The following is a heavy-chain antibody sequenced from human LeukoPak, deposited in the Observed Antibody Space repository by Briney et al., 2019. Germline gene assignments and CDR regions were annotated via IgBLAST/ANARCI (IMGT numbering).Heavy chain of an antibody. CDR1: GGSISSYY. J-gene: IGHJ4*02. CDR2: IYTSGST. Sequence: PSETLSLTCTVSGGSISSYYWSWVRQPPGKGLEWIGYIYTSGSTNYSPSLKSRVTISVDTSKNQFSLKLSSVTAADTAVYYCARRYYDFWSGPGGAFDYWGQGTLVTVSS. V-gene: IGHV4-4*09. CDR3: ARRYYDFWSGPGGAFDY. D-gene: IGHD3-3*01.